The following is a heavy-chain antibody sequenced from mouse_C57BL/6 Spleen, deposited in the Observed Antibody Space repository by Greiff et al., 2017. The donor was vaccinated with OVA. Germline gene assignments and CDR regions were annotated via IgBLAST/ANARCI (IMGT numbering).Heavy chain of an antibody. CDR1: GYTFTSYD. J-gene: IGHJ4*01. V-gene: IGHV1-85*01. Sequence: QVQLKESGPELVKPGASVKLSCKASGYTFTSYDINWVKQRPGQGLEWIGWIYPRDGSNKYNEKFKGKAKLTVDTSSSTAYMELHSLTSEDSAVYFCAREEAMDYWGQGTSVTVSS. CDR3: AREEAMDY. CDR2: IYPRDGSN.